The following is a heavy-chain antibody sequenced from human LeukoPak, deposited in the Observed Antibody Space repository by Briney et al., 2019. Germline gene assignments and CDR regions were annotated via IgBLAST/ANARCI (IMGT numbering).Heavy chain of an antibody. V-gene: IGHV1-8*01. CDR1: GYTFTSYD. D-gene: IGHD1-26*01. CDR3: ARGEWELLQSFDY. J-gene: IGHJ4*02. CDR2: MNPNSGNT. Sequence: ASVKVSCKASGYTFTSYDINWVRQATGQGLEWMGWMNPNSGNTGYAQKFQGRVTMTRNISISTAYMELSSLRSEDTAVYYCARGEWELLQSFDYWGQGTLVTVSS.